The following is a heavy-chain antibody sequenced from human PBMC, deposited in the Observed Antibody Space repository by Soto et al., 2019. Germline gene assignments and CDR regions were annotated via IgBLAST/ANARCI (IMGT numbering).Heavy chain of an antibody. CDR2: IYSGGST. CDR1: GFTVSSNY. D-gene: IGHD3-16*02. V-gene: IGHV3-66*01. CDR3: ARVGYIWGSYRTNDAFDI. Sequence: GGSLRLSCAASGFTVSSNYMSWVRQAPGKGLEWVSVIYSGGSTYYADSVKGRFTISRDNSKNTLYLQMNSLRAEDTAVYYCARVGYIWGSYRTNDAFDIWGQGTMVTVSS. J-gene: IGHJ3*02.